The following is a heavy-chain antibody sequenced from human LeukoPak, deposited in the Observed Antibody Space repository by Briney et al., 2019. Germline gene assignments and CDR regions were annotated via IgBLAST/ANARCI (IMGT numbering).Heavy chain of an antibody. CDR1: GYTFTGHY. CDR3: ARGLTTVYFQY. V-gene: IGHV1-2*02. Sequence: GASVKVSCKASGYTFTGHYMHWVRQAPGQGLEWMGWINPNSGVTNYAQKYQGRVTMTRDTSISTAYTELSRLTSDDTAEYYCARGLTTVYFQYWGQGTLVTVSS. D-gene: IGHD3-3*01. J-gene: IGHJ1*01. CDR2: INPNSGVT.